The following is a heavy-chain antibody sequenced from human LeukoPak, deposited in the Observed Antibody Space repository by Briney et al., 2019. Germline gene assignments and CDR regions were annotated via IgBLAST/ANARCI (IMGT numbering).Heavy chain of an antibody. J-gene: IGHJ4*02. CDR1: GYTLTSYA. D-gene: IGHD5-24*01. V-gene: IGHV7-4-1*02. CDR3: ARGTRVRDGYPNRFDY. Sequence: ASVKVSCKASGYTLTSYAMNWVRQAPGQGLEWMGWINTNTGNPTYAQGFTGRFVFSLDTSVSTAYLQISSLKAEDTAVYYCARGTRVRDGYPNRFDYWGQGTLVTVSS. CDR2: INTNTGNP.